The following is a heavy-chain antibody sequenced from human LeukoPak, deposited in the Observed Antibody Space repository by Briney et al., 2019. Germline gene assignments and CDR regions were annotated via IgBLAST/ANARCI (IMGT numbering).Heavy chain of an antibody. V-gene: IGHV1-69*05. CDR1: GGTFSSYA. Sequence: GASVKVSCKASGGTFSSYAISWVRQAPGQGLEWMGGIIPIFGTANYAQKFQGRVTITTDESTSTAYMELSSLRSEDTAVYYCARGPLYDILTGYYPYYMDVWGRGTTVTISS. J-gene: IGHJ6*03. D-gene: IGHD3-9*01. CDR3: ARGPLYDILTGYYPYYMDV. CDR2: IIPIFGTA.